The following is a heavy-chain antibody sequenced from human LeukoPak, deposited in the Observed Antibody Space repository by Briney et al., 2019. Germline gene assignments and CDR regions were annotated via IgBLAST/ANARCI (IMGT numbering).Heavy chain of an antibody. J-gene: IGHJ4*02. CDR3: TKTTTGYSSGQYPGWPADH. CDR2: IFGSGGSA. CDR1: GFPFNNYA. D-gene: IGHD3-22*01. Sequence: PGGSLRLSCTASGFPFNNYAMYWVRQAPRKGLEGVAGIFGSGGSAHYADSVKGRFTISRDNSKNTVYLQMDSLRGEDTALYYCTKTTTGYSSGQYPGWPADHWGQGALVTVSS. V-gene: IGHV3-23*01.